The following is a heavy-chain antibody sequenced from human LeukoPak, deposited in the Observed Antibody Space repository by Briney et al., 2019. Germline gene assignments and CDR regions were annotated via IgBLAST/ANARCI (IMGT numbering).Heavy chain of an antibody. J-gene: IGHJ3*01. V-gene: IGHV4-34*01. D-gene: IGHD3-10*01. CDR2: INHSGSS. CDR3: ARGYYLSG. CDR1: GGSFSGDY. Sequence: SETLSLTCAVYGGSFSGDYWSWIRQPPGKGLEWIGEINHSGSSNYNPSLKSRVTISVDTSKNQFSLKLSSVTAADTAVYYCARGYYLSGWGQGTMVTVSS.